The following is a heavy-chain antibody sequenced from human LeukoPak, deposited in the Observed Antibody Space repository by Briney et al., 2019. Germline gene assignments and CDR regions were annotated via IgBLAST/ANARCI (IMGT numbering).Heavy chain of an antibody. J-gene: IGHJ4*02. CDR3: ASTRVVNSMPFDY. CDR2: INHSGST. CDR1: GGSFSGYY. V-gene: IGHV4-34*01. D-gene: IGHD4-23*01. Sequence: PSETLSLTCAVYGGSFSGYYWSWIRQPPGKGLEWIGEINHSGSTNYNPSLKSRVTISVDTSKNQFSLKLSSVTAADTAVYYCASTRVVNSMPFDYWGQGTLVTVSS.